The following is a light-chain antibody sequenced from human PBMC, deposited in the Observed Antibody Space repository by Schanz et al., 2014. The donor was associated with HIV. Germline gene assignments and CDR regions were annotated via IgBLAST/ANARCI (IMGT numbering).Light chain of an antibody. CDR1: QPIGRL. Sequence: IQMTQSPSTVSPSVGDRVTITCRASQPIGRLVAWYQQKPGRAPKLLIYQSSILETGVPSRFSGSGSGTSFTLTITSLQPDDFATYYCQQCVTYPYTFGQGTKLDIQ. CDR3: QQCVTYPYT. V-gene: IGKV1-5*03. J-gene: IGKJ2*01. CDR2: QSS.